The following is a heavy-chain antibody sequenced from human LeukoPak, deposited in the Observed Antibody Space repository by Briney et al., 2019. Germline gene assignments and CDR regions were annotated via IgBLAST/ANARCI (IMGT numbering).Heavy chain of an antibody. CDR1: GYTFTSYD. J-gene: IGHJ5*02. Sequence: ASVKVSCKASGYTFTSYDINWVRQATGQGLEWMGWINPNSGGTNYAQKFQGWVTMTRDTSISTAYMELSRLRSDDTAVYYCARGAMVRGVIRNWFDPWGQGTLVTVSS. CDR3: ARGAMVRGVIRNWFDP. D-gene: IGHD3-10*01. CDR2: INPNSGGT. V-gene: IGHV1-2*04.